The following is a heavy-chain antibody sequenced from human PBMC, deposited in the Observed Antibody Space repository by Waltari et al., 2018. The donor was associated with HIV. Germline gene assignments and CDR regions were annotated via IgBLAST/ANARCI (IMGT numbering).Heavy chain of an antibody. CDR2: ISYDGSDK. CDR1: GFTFNNYI. V-gene: IGHV3-30*04. D-gene: IGHD1-1*01. J-gene: IGHJ4*02. CDR3: AREAVTTNYYFDN. Sequence: VQLVESGGGVVQPGRSLRLSCTGSGFTFNNYILHWVRQAPGNGVEWIALISYDGSDKDYADSLRGRFTISRDNSKNTLFLQMDSLRIEDTALYYCAREAVTTNYYFDNWGQGTLVTVSS.